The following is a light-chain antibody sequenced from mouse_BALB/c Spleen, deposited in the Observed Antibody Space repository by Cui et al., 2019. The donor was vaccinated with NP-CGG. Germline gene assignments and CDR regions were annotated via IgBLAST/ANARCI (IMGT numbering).Light chain of an antibody. CDR3: ALWYSNHWV. Sequence: QAVVTQESAPTTSPGETVTRTCRSSTGAVTTSNYANWVQEKPDHLFTGLIGGTNNRVPGVPAIFSGSLIGDKAALAITGAQTEDEAIYFCALWYSNHWVFGGGTKLTVL. CDR1: TGAVTTSNY. J-gene: IGLJ1*01. CDR2: GTN. V-gene: IGLV1*01.